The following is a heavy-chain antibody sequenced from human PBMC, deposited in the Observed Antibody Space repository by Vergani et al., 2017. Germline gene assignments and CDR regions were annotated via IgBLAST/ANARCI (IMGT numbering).Heavy chain of an antibody. CDR2: IYYSGST. V-gene: IGHV4-59*01. CDR1: GGSISSYY. D-gene: IGHD6-25*01. J-gene: IGHJ6*03. Sequence: QVQLQESGPGLVKPSETLSLTCTVSGGSISSYYWSWIRQPPGKGLEWIGYIYYSGSTNYNPSLKSRVTISVDTSKNQFSLKLSSVTAADTAVYYCARVDTQVPATSHFYYMDVWVKGTTVVVSS. CDR3: ARVDTQVPATSHFYYMDV.